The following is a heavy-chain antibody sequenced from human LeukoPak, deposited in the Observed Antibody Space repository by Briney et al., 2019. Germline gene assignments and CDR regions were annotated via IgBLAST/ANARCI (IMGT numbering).Heavy chain of an antibody. Sequence: RSQTLSLTCTVSGASFSSGDQYWNWIRQSPGKGLEWIGSIHPSGMLYNNPSLESRVTISIDTSKNQFSLNLSSVTAADTAVYFCSRGLDSRKLGYWGQGTLVTVSS. D-gene: IGHD3-22*01. V-gene: IGHV4-31*03. J-gene: IGHJ4*02. CDR2: IHPSGML. CDR1: GASFSSGDQY. CDR3: SRGLDSRKLGY.